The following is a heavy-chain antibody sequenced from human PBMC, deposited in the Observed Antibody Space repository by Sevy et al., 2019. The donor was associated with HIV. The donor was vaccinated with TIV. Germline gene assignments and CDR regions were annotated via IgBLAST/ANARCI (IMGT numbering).Heavy chain of an antibody. Sequence: ASVKVSCKASGGTFSSYAISWVRQAPGQRLEWMGGIIPIFGTANYAQKFQGRVTITADKSTSTAYMELSSLRSEDTAVYYGAVQTGTSDWYIDLWGRGTLVTVSS. V-gene: IGHV1-69*06. J-gene: IGHJ2*01. D-gene: IGHD1-7*01. CDR2: IIPIFGTA. CDR3: AVQTGTSDWYIDL. CDR1: GGTFSSYA.